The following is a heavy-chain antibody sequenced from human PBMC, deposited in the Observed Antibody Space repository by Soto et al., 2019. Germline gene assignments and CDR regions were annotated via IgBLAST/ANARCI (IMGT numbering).Heavy chain of an antibody. CDR2: IIPILGIA. J-gene: IGHJ6*03. CDR1: GGTFSSYT. CDR3: ERPTPIFLVWVFYGDYYHHYYLYF. V-gene: IGHV1-69*02. Sequence: GASLKVSCKASGGTFSSYTISWVRQAPGQGLEWMGRIIPILGIANYAQKFQGRVTITADKSTSTAYMELSSLRSEDTAVYYCERPTPIFLVWVFYGDYYHHYYLYFWAKRSPVPVSS. D-gene: IGHD3-16*01.